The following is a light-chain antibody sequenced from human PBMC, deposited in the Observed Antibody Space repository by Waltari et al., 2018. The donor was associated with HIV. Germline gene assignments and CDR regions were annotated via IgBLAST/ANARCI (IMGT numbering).Light chain of an antibody. CDR1: QSISSY. CDR2: AAS. V-gene: IGKV1-39*01. CDR3: QQSYSTPLWATRGGRTEWT. Sequence: DIQMTQSPSSLSASVGDRVTITCRASQSISSYLNWYQQKPGKAPKLLIYAASSLQSGVPSRFSGSGSGTDFTLTISSLQPEDFATYYCQQSYSTPLWATRGGRTEWTFGQGTKVEIK. J-gene: IGKJ1*01.